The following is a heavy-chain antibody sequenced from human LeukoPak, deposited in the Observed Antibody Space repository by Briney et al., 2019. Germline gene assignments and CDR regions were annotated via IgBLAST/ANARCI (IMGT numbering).Heavy chain of an antibody. D-gene: IGHD3-10*01. J-gene: IGHJ4*02. V-gene: IGHV3-23*01. CDR1: GFPFSSYP. CDR3: ARGDQGEGAGY. Sequence: PGGSLRLSCAGSGFPFSSYPISWVRQPPGKGLEWVSAITASGGSTYYADSVKGRFTISRDNSKNTLYLQMNSLRAEDTAVYYCARGDQGEGAGYWGQGTLVTVSS. CDR2: ITASGGST.